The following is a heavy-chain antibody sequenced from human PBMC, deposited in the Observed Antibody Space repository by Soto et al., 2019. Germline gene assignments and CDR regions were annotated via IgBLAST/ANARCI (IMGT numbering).Heavy chain of an antibody. D-gene: IGHD3-3*01. CDR1: GFSLSTSGLG. CDR2: IYYTGST. J-gene: IGHJ4*02. V-gene: IGHV4-61*08. Sequence: KESGPTLVRPTQTLTLTCTFSGFSLSTSGLGVGWIRQPPGKGLEWIGYIYYTGSTNFNPSLKSRVTMSVDTSKNQFSLRLSSVTAADTAVYYCARGIFWSGSQIYYLDYWGQGSLVTVSS. CDR3: ARGIFWSGSQIYYLDY.